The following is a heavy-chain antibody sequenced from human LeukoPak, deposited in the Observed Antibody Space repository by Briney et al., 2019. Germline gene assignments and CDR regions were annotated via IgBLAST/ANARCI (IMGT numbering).Heavy chain of an antibody. J-gene: IGHJ3*02. CDR3: ARGCSSTSCYNHDAFDI. CDR2: ISAYNGNT. D-gene: IGHD2-2*02. CDR1: GYTFTSYG. Sequence: ASVKVSCKASGYTFTSYGISWVRQAPGQGLEWMGWISAYNGNTNYAQKLQGRVTMTTDTSTSTAYMELRSLRSDDTAVYYRARGCSSTSCYNHDAFDIWGQGTMVTVSS. V-gene: IGHV1-18*01.